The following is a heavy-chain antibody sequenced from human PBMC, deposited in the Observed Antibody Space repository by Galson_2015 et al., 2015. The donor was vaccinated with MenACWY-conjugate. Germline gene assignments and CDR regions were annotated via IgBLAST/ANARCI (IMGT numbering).Heavy chain of an antibody. CDR2: IISIFGRT. Sequence: SVKVSCKASGGTFSGYPINWVRQAPGQGLEWMGGIISIFGRTNYAQRFQGRVTITADESTNTVYMELRSLRAEDTAIYYCARDDCSATTCSNPISFFYGMDVWGRGTTVTVSS. V-gene: IGHV1-69*13. D-gene: IGHD2-15*01. CDR3: ARDDCSATTCSNPISFFYGMDV. J-gene: IGHJ6*02. CDR1: GGTFSGYP.